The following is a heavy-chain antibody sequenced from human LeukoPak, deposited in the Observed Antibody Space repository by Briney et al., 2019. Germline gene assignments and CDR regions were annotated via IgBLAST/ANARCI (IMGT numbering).Heavy chain of an antibody. V-gene: IGHV1-2*04. Sequence: ASVKVSCKASGYTFSGYYMHWVRQAPGQGLEWMGWINPNSGGTNYAQKFQGWVTMTRDTSISTAYMELSRLRSDDTAVYYCARAGTVEMTPLDYWGQGTLVTVSS. D-gene: IGHD5-24*01. J-gene: IGHJ4*02. CDR2: INPNSGGT. CDR1: GYTFSGYY. CDR3: ARAGTVEMTPLDY.